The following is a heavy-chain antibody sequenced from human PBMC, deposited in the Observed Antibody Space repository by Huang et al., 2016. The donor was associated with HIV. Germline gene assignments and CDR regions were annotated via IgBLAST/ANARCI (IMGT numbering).Heavy chain of an antibody. D-gene: IGHD2-21*02. V-gene: IGHV1-69*13. CDR1: GGTFSTNA. J-gene: IGHJ6*03. Sequence: QVQLVQSGAEVKRPGASVKVSCRASGGTFSTNAVSWVRQAPGQGLEWMGWIIPMVGTTKYAQRFQGKVTITADESSSTVYMELSSLRADDTAVYYCARQPYCGGDCAHYYYFYMDVWGKGTTVTVSS. CDR2: IIPMVGTT. CDR3: ARQPYCGGDCAHYYYFYMDV.